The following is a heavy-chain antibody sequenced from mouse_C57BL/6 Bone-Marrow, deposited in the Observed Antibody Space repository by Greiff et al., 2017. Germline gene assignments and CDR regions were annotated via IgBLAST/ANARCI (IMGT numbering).Heavy chain of an antibody. CDR2: INPSSGYT. CDR3: ARGGLLRLDY. CDR1: GYTFTSYT. Sequence: QVQLQQSGAELARPGASVKMSCKASGYTFTSYTMHWVKQRPGQGLEWIGYINPSSGYTKYNQKFKDKATLTADKSSSTAYLQLSSLTSEDSAVYYCARGGLLRLDYWGQGTTLTVSS. V-gene: IGHV1-4*01. J-gene: IGHJ2*01. D-gene: IGHD1-2*01.